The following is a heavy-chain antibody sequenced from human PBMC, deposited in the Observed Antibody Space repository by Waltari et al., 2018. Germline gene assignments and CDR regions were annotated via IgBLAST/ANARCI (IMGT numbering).Heavy chain of an antibody. J-gene: IGHJ6*02. D-gene: IGHD2-15*01. V-gene: IGHV4-61*09. Sequence: QLQLQQSGPGLVKPSQTLSLACSLSGDSISGSYYWNWVRQTAGEGLEWLGYIYSSGSTKYNPSLQSRATISIVNKTQFSLKLAAVTAADTAVYYCARSDVVVAPARNNCYFPMEVWGQGTTVTVSS. CDR1: GDSISGSYY. CDR2: IYSSGST. CDR3: ARSDVVVAPARNNCYFPMEV.